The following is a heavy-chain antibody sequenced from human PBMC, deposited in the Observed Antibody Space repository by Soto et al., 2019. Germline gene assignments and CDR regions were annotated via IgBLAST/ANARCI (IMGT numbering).Heavy chain of an antibody. CDR1: GYTFTSYA. J-gene: IGHJ4*02. V-gene: IGHV1-3*01. Sequence: QVQLVQSGAEVKKPGASVQVSCKASGYTFTSYAMHWVRQAPGQRLEWMGWINAGNGNTKYSQKLQGRVTITRDTSASKAYMELSSLRSEDTAVYYCARGPGGPYGPVDYWGQGTLVTVSS. CDR3: ARGPGGPYGPVDY. CDR2: INAGNGNT. D-gene: IGHD2-15*01.